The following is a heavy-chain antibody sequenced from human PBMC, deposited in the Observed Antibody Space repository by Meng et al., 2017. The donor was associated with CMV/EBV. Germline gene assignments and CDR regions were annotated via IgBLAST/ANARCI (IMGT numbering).Heavy chain of an antibody. CDR1: AFPCCYAC. J-gene: IGHJ5*01. V-gene: IGHV3-15*01. Sequence: SAFPCCYACLRRHRPAPGQGLDGVGRIKSRTDCGPTHYAAPVKSIFTISREDSQNTLYLHMTSLTTEDTAVYYCTTPIYSHGPPFGSWGQGTLVTVSS. CDR3: TTPIYSHGPPFGS. CDR2: IKSRTDCGPT. D-gene: IGHD5-18*01.